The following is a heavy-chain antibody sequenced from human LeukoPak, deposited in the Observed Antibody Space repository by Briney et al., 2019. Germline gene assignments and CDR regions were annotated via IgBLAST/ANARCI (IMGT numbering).Heavy chain of an antibody. J-gene: IGHJ6*03. CDR1: GFTFSSYS. D-gene: IGHD6-25*01. V-gene: IGHV3-21*01. CDR3: ARSGWGEEPYYYYMDV. CDR2: ISSSSSYI. Sequence: GGSLRLSCAASGFTFSSYSMNWVRQAPGKGLEWVSSISSSSSYIYYADSVKGRFTISRDNAENSLYLQMNSLRAEDTAVYYCARSGWGEEPYYYYMDVWGKGTTVTVSS.